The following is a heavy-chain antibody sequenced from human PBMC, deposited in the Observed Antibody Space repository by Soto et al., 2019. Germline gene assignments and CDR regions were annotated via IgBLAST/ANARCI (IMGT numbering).Heavy chain of an antibody. J-gene: IGHJ4*02. CDR2: ISSSSSTI. Sequence: EVQLVGAGGGLVQPVGSLRLSCAASGFTLSNYPMNWVRQDAGKGLEWISYISSSSSTIYYADSVKGRFTISRVNAKNSLYLQMNSLRDEDTAVYYCARGHQLSRAADYWGQGTLVTVSS. CDR1: GFTLSNYP. V-gene: IGHV3-48*02. CDR3: ARGHQLSRAADY. D-gene: IGHD1-1*01.